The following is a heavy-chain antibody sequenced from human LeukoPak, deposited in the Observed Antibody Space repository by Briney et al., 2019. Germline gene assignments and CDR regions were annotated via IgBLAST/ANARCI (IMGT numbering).Heavy chain of an antibody. CDR2: IYSGGST. V-gene: IGHV3-66*01. Sequence: GGSLRLSCAASGFTFSSYEMNWVRQAPGKGLEWVSVIYSGGSTYYADSVKGRFTISRDNSKNTLYLQMNSLRAEDTAVYYCARDSYYYYYMDVWGKGTTVTISS. CDR3: ARDSYYYYYMDV. CDR1: GFTFSSYE. J-gene: IGHJ6*03.